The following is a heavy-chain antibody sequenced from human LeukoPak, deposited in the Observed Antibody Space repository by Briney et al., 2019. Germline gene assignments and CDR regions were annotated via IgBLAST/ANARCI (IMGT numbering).Heavy chain of an antibody. V-gene: IGHV4-39*02. Sequence: PSETLSLTCPVSGGSIISYNSYWGWIRQPPGKGLEWIGSLYYSGSPYYNPSLKSRVTISVDTSKNHFSLKLNSVTAADTAVYYCARGRGGYPRGAFDIWGQGTMVTVSS. CDR2: LYYSGSP. CDR1: GGSIISYNSY. D-gene: IGHD3-22*01. J-gene: IGHJ3*02. CDR3: ARGRGGYPRGAFDI.